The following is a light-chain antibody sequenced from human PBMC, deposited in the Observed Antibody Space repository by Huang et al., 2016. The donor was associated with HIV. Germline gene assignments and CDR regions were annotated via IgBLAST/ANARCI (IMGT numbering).Light chain of an antibody. CDR1: QGISNS. J-gene: IGKJ2*01. CDR2: AAA. CDR3: QQYYSTLYT. Sequence: DIQMTQSPSSLSASVGDRVTITCRASQGISNSVAWYQQKPGKAPKLLLYAAARLESGVPARFSGSGSGTDYTLTISSLQPEDFATYYCQQYYSTLYTFGQGTKLEIK. V-gene: IGKV1-NL1*01.